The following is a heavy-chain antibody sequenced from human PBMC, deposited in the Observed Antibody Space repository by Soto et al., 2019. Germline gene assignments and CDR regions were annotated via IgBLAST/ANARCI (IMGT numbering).Heavy chain of an antibody. J-gene: IGHJ5*02. CDR2: IYHSGTT. CDR3: ARSDCYGVCRGKWLDP. D-gene: IGHD2-21*02. V-gene: IGHV4-4*02. Sequence: LSLTCAVSGGSISSDDWWTWVRQTPGKGLEWIGEIYHSGTTNYNPSLMSRVTIAVDKAKSQFSLRLDSVTAADTAVYYCARSDCYGVCRGKWLDPWGQGTLVTVSS. CDR1: GGSISSDDW.